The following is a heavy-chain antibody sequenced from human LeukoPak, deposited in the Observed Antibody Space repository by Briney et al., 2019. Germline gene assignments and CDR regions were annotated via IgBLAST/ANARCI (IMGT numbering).Heavy chain of an antibody. CDR3: ATQLYYDSSGYYFDY. CDR1: GGSISSSSYY. Sequence: SETLSLTCTVSGGSISSSSYYWGWIRRPPGKGLEWIGSIYYSGSTYYNPSLKSRVTISVDTSKNQFSLKLSSVTAADTAVYYCATQLYYDSSGYYFDYWGQGTLVTVSS. V-gene: IGHV4-39*01. D-gene: IGHD3-22*01. J-gene: IGHJ4*02. CDR2: IYYSGST.